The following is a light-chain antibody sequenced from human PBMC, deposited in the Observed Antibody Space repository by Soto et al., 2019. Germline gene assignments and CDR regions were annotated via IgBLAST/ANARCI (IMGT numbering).Light chain of an antibody. V-gene: IGKV1-8*01. CDR3: QQYCSYPRT. CDR1: QGISSY. J-gene: IGKJ1*01. CDR2: AAS. Sequence: ILATKCPSSFSASPGDRVTITCRASQGISSYLAWYQQKPGKAPKLLIYAASTLQSGVPSRFSGSGSGTDFTLTISCLQSEDFATYYCQQYCSYPRTFGQGTKVDI.